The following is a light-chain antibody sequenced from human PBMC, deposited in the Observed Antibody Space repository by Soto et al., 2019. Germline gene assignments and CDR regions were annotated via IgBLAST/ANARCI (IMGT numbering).Light chain of an antibody. Sequence: QSALTQPASVSGSPGQSITISCTGTSSDVGSYNLVSWYQQQPGKAPKLMIYEVSKRPSGVSNRFSGSKSANTASLTISGLQADDEADYYCCSYGGRSTYVFGTGTKVTVL. CDR1: SSDVGSYNL. V-gene: IGLV2-23*02. CDR2: EVS. J-gene: IGLJ6*01. CDR3: CSYGGRSTYV.